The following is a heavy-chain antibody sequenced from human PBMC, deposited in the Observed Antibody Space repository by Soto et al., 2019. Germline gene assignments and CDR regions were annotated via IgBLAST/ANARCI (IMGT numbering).Heavy chain of an antibody. CDR2: ISAYNGNT. V-gene: IGHV1-18*01. CDR3: ARDGTGPGTDGALFDY. D-gene: IGHD1-26*01. J-gene: IGHJ4*02. Sequence: QVQLVQSGAEVKKPGASVKVSCKASGYTFTSYGISWVRQAPGQGLEWMGWISAYNGNTNYAQKLQGRVTMTTDTTRSTAYMELRSTRSDDTAVYDCARDGTGPGTDGALFDYWGQGTLVTVSS. CDR1: GYTFTSYG.